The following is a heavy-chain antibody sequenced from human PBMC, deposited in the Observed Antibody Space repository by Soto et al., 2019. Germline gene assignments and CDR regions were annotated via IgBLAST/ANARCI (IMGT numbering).Heavy chain of an antibody. V-gene: IGHV1-18*01. CDR3: AREYYGSGSLFQSYFDY. Sequence: ASVKVSCKASGYTFTSYGISWVRQAPGQGLEWMGWISAYNGNTNYAQKLQGRVTMTTDTSTSTAYMELRSLRSDVTAVYYCAREYYGSGSLFQSYFDYWGQGTLVTVSS. CDR2: ISAYNGNT. J-gene: IGHJ4*02. D-gene: IGHD3-10*01. CDR1: GYTFTSYG.